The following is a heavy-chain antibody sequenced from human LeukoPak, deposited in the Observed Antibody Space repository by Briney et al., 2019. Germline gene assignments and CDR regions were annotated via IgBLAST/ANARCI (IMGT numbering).Heavy chain of an antibody. V-gene: IGHV1-18*01. D-gene: IGHD6-19*01. J-gene: IGHJ6*03. CDR2: ISAYNDNT. CDR1: GYTFTSYG. Sequence: GASVKVSCKASGYTFTSYGISWVRQAPGQGREWMGWISAYNDNTNYAQKLQGRVTMTTDTYTSTAYMELRSLRADDPAVYYCPREDSSGWSAAFMDVWGKGTAVTVSS. CDR3: PREDSSGWSAAFMDV.